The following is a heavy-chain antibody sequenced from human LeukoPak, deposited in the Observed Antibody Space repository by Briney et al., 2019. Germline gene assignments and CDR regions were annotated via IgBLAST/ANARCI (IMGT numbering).Heavy chain of an antibody. V-gene: IGHV4-59*01. CDR3: AGISMVRGGSY. CDR1: GGSISSYS. Sequence: PSETLSLTCTVSGGSISSYSWTWIRQPPGKGLDWIGEIYSDGSTKYNPSLKGRVTISVDTSKKQFSLKVTSVTAADTAVYYCAGISMVRGGSYWGQGTLVTVSS. D-gene: IGHD3-10*01. CDR2: IYSDGST. J-gene: IGHJ4*02.